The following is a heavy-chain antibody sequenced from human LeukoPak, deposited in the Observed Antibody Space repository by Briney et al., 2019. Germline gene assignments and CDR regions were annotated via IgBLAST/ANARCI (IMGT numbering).Heavy chain of an antibody. D-gene: IGHD6-19*01. J-gene: IGHJ3*02. CDR2: IHYSGST. Sequence: PSETLSLTCTVSGGSISSYYWSWIRQPPGKGLEWIGYIHYSGSTNYNPSLKSRVTISVDTSKNQFSLKLSSVTAADTAVHYCARDFGSGWYDAFDIWGQGTMVTVSS. CDR3: ARDFGSGWYDAFDI. CDR1: GGSISSYY. V-gene: IGHV4-59*01.